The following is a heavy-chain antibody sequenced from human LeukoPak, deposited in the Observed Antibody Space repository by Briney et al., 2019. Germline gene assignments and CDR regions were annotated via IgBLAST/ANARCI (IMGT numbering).Heavy chain of an antibody. Sequence: SVKVSCEASGGTFSSYAISWVRQAAGQGLEWMGGIIPIFGTANYAQKFQGRVTITTDESTSTAYMELSSLRSEDTAVYYCARAPYYDYVWGSYRYSGYFDYWGQGTLVTVSS. CDR1: GGTFSSYA. CDR3: ARAPYYDYVWGSYRYSGYFDY. CDR2: IIPIFGTA. J-gene: IGHJ4*02. V-gene: IGHV1-69*05. D-gene: IGHD3-16*02.